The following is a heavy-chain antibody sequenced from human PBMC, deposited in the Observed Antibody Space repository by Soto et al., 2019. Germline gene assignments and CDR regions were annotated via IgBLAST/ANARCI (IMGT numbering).Heavy chain of an antibody. J-gene: IGHJ6*02. CDR1: GYTFTSYG. V-gene: IGHV1-18*01. Sequence: ASVKVSCKASGYTFTSYGISWVRQAPGQGLEWMGWISAYNGNTNYAQKLQGRVTMTTDTSTSTAYMELRSLRSDDTAVYYCARGNEVREYYYYYGMDVWGQGTTVTVSS. D-gene: IGHD1-1*01. CDR2: ISAYNGNT. CDR3: ARGNEVREYYYYYGMDV.